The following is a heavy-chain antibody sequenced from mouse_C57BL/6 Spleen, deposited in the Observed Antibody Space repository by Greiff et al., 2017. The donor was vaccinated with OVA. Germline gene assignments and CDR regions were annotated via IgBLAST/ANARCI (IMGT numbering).Heavy chain of an antibody. Sequence: QVQLKESGPGLVQPSQSLSITCTVSGFSLTSYGVHWVRQSPGKGLEWLGVIWSGGSTDYNAAFISRLSISKDNSKSQVFFKMNSLQADDTAIYYCARTYDYDDGYYYAMDYWGQGTSVTVSS. D-gene: IGHD2-4*01. V-gene: IGHV2-2*01. CDR1: GFSLTSYG. CDR3: ARTYDYDDGYYYAMDY. J-gene: IGHJ4*01. CDR2: IWSGGST.